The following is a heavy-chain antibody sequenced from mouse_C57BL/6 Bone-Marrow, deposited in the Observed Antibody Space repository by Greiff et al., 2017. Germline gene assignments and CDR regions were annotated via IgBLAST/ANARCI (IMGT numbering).Heavy chain of an antibody. Sequence: EVQLQQSGPELVKPGASVKISCKASGYTFTDYYMNWVKQSHGKSLEWIGDINPNNGGTSYNQKFKGKATLTVDKSSSTAYMELRSLTSEDSAVYYCARDGYFFDYSGQGTTLTVSS. CDR3: ARDGYFFDY. D-gene: IGHD2-3*01. CDR2: INPNNGGT. V-gene: IGHV1-26*01. CDR1: GYTFTDYY. J-gene: IGHJ2*01.